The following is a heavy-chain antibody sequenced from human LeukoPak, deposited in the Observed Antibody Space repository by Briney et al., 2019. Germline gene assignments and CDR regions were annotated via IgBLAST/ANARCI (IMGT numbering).Heavy chain of an antibody. D-gene: IGHD3-10*01. V-gene: IGHV3-23*01. CDR2: ISGSGGST. J-gene: IGHJ6*02. CDR3: AKDQELWFEPIYYYYGMDV. CDR1: GFTFSSCA. Sequence: GGSPRLSCAASGFTFSSCAMSWVRQAPGKGLKWVSAISGSGGSTYYADSVKGRFTISRDNSKNTLYLQMNSLRAEDTAVYYCAKDQELWFEPIYYYYGMDVWGQGTTVTVSS.